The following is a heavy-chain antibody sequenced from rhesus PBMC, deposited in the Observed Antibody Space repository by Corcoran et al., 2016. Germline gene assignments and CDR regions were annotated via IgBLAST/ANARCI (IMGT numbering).Heavy chain of an antibody. CDR3: TSRKKSYFDY. Sequence: EVQLVESGGGLVQPGGSLRLSCAASGVTFSSYGKSWVRQAPGKGLEWVSSISSASSYIYYADSVKGRFTISRDNAKNSLSLQMNSLRAEDTAVYYCTSRKKSYFDYWGQGVLVTVSS. CDR1: GVTFSSYG. V-gene: IGHV3S16*01. CDR2: ISSASSYI. J-gene: IGHJ4*01.